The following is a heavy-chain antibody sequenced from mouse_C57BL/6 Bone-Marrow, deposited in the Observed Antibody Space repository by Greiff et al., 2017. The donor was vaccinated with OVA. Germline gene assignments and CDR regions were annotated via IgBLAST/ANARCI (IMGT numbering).Heavy chain of an antibody. CDR1: GYTFTDYY. CDR3: ARSGGFDYYGSPFAY. CDR2: INPNNGGT. J-gene: IGHJ3*01. Sequence: EVQLQQSGPELVKPGASVKLSCKASGYTFTDYYMHWVKQSHGKSLEWIGDINPNNGGTSYNQKFKGKATLTVDKSSSTAYMELRSLTSEDSAVYYWARSGGFDYYGSPFAYWGQGTLVTVSA. V-gene: IGHV1-26*01. D-gene: IGHD1-1*01.